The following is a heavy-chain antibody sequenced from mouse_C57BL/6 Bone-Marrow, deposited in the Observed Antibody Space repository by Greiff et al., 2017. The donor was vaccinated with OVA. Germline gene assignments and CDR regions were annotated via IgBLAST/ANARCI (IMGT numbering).Heavy chain of an antibody. J-gene: IGHJ4*01. CDR3: ARRGGLGGAMDY. Sequence: VKLQESGAELVRPGTSVKMSCKASGYTFTNYWIGWAKQRPGHGLEWIGDIYPGGGYTNYNEKFKGKATLTADKSSSTAYMQFSSLTSEDSAIYYCARRGGLGGAMDYWGQGTSVTVSS. V-gene: IGHV1-63*01. CDR1: GYTFTNYW. D-gene: IGHD4-1*01. CDR2: IYPGGGYT.